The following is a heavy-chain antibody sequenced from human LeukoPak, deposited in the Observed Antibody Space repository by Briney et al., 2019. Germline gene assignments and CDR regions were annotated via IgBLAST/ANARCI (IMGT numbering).Heavy chain of an antibody. Sequence: GGSLRLSCAASGFTFSNYWMHWVRQAPGKGLVWVSRITGDGSSTSYADSVKGRFTISRDNAKNTLYLQMNSLRAEDTAVYYCARVRGPAEIDPWGQGTLVTVSS. CDR1: GFTFSNYW. J-gene: IGHJ5*02. CDR3: ARVRGPAEIDP. V-gene: IGHV3-74*01. CDR2: ITGDGSST. D-gene: IGHD2-2*01.